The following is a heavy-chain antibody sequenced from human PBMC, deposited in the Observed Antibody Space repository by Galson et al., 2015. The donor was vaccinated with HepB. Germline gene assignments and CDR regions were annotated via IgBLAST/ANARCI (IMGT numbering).Heavy chain of an antibody. J-gene: IGHJ4*02. Sequence: SLRLSCAASGFTFSSYAMSWVRQAPGKGLEWVSAISGSGGSTYYADSVKGRFTISRDNSKNTLYLQMNSLRAEDTAVYYCAKSPTWIQLWSDYWGQGTLVTVSS. CDR3: AKSPTWIQLWSDY. CDR2: ISGSGGST. D-gene: IGHD5-18*01. CDR1: GFTFSSYA. V-gene: IGHV3-23*01.